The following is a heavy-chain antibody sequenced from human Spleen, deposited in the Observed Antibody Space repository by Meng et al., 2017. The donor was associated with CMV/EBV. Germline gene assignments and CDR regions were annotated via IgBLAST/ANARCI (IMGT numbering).Heavy chain of an antibody. V-gene: IGHV4-38-2*02. Sequence: SETLSLTCTVSGYSISSGYYWGWIRQPPGKGLEWIATIYHSGSTYYNPSLKSRVTMSVDTSKNQFSLKLSSVTAADTAAYYCARVSIAARRFDPWGQGTLVTVSS. D-gene: IGHD6-6*01. CDR1: GYSISSGYY. J-gene: IGHJ5*02. CDR3: ARVSIAARRFDP. CDR2: IYHSGST.